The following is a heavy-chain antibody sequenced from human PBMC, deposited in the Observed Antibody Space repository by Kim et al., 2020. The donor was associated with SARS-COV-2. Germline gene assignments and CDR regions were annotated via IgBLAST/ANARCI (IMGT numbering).Heavy chain of an antibody. Sequence: GGSLRLSCAASGFTFDDYTMHWVRQAPGKGLEWVSLISWDGGSTYYADSVKGRFTISRDNSKNSLYLQMNSLRTEDTALYYCAKDMGSMGSMYFDYWGQGTLVTVSS. CDR2: ISWDGGST. CDR3: AKDMGSMGSMYFDY. D-gene: IGHD2-8*01. CDR1: GFTFDDYT. V-gene: IGHV3-43*01. J-gene: IGHJ4*02.